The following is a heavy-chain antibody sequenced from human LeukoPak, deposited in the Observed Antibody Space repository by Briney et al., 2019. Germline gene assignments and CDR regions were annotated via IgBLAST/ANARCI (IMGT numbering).Heavy chain of an antibody. CDR2: IYTSGST. V-gene: IGHV4-4*07. D-gene: IGHD3-9*01. Sequence: SETLSLTCTVSGGSISSYYWSWIRHPAGKGLEWIGRIYTSGSTNYNPSLKSRVTMSGDASKNQVSLKLRSVTAADTAVYYCARGGVYYDILTGYYTTGWFDPWGQGTLVTVSS. CDR1: GGSISSYY. J-gene: IGHJ5*02. CDR3: ARGGVYYDILTGYYTTGWFDP.